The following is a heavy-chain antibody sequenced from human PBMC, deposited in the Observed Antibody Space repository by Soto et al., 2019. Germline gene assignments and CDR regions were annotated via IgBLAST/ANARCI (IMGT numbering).Heavy chain of an antibody. Sequence: LGPTLVTLTATPTMTRTDSGLSLSNGRMCVSWICQPPGKALEWLAYIFSNDDNSYSTSLRSILTISNDTSRRQVVLTMTNMNPMDSATYYHALIKDCTRTDCYLAAFAPSSQGTRDTVS. CDR3: ALIKDCTRTDCYLAAFAP. V-gene: IGHV2-26*01. D-gene: IGHD2-21*02. CDR2: IFSNDDN. J-gene: IGHJ5*02. CDR1: GLSLSNGRMC.